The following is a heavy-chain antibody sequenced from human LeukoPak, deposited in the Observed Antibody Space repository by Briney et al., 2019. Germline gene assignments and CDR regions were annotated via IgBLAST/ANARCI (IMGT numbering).Heavy chain of an antibody. J-gene: IGHJ4*02. V-gene: IGHV4-34*01. CDR3: TSGLLRYFDWLSPPLYYFDY. D-gene: IGHD3-9*01. Sequence: SGTLSLTCAVYGGSFSGYYWSWIRQPPGKGLEWIGEINHSGSTNYNPSLKSRVTRSVDTSKNHFSLKLSSVIAADTAVYYCTSGLLRYFDWLSPPLYYFDYWGQGTLVTVSS. CDR1: GGSFSGYY. CDR2: INHSGST.